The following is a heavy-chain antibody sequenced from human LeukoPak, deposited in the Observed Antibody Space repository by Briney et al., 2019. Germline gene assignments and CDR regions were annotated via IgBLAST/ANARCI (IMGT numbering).Heavy chain of an antibody. CDR1: GFSFSNYL. J-gene: IGHJ3*01. Sequence: GGSLRLSCAASGFSFSNYLMSWVRQAPGKGLEWVAAMNQDGSEKYYVDSVKGRFTISRDNAKNSLYLQMNSLRGEDTAVYYCAREGFDRHGTTKDAFDVWGQGTMVTVSS. D-gene: IGHD1-1*01. CDR3: AREGFDRHGTTKDAFDV. V-gene: IGHV3-7*05. CDR2: MNQDGSEK.